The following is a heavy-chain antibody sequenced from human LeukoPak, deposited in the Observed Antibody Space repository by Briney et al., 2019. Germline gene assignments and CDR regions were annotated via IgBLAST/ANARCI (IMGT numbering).Heavy chain of an antibody. Sequence: SETLSLTCTVSGGSISSGSHFWIWIRQPPGMGLEWIGSINYRGYTYYNPSLKSRVTISVDTSKNQFSLKLSSVAAADTALYYCARQIAVAGEWAFDIWGQGTMVTVSS. J-gene: IGHJ3*02. CDR3: ARQIAVAGEWAFDI. V-gene: IGHV4-39*01. CDR2: INYRGYT. D-gene: IGHD6-19*01. CDR1: GGSISSGSHF.